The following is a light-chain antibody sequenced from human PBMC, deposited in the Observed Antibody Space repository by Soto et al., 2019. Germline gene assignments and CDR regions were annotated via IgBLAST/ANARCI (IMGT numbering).Light chain of an antibody. CDR3: QSYESSLSHWL. V-gene: IGLV1-40*01. Sequence: QSVLTQPPSVSGAPGQRVTISCSGTSSNIGAGYDVHWYQQLPGTAPKLLIYGNSNRLSGVPDRFSGSKSGTSASLAITGLQAEDEADYYCQSYESSLSHWLFGGGTKVTVL. J-gene: IGLJ3*02. CDR2: GNS. CDR1: SSNIGAGYD.